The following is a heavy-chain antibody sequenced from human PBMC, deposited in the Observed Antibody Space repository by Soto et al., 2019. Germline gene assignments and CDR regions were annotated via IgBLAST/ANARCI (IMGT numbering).Heavy chain of an antibody. J-gene: IGHJ4*02. D-gene: IGHD3-22*01. Sequence: ASVKVSCKASGGTFSNHSVSWVRQAPGQGPEWMGGIIPLSGTTNYVQKFQGRVTITADESMTTAYMELSSLRFDDTAVYYCARGPDRSGFYLFDYWGQGTLVTVSS. CDR2: IIPLSGTT. CDR3: ARGPDRSGFYLFDY. V-gene: IGHV1-69*13. CDR1: GGTFSNHS.